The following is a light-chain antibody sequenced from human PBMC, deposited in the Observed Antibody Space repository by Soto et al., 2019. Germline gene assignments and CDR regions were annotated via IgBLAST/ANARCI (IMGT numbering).Light chain of an antibody. J-gene: IGKJ2*01. V-gene: IGKV1-5*01. CDR2: DAS. Sequence: DNQMTQSPSTLSASVGDRVTITCRASQSINSWLAWYQQKPGNAPKLLIYDASSLERGVPSRFSGSGSGTEFTLTISSLQPDDFATYYCQQYNSYSYTFGQGTKLEIK. CDR1: QSINSW. CDR3: QQYNSYSYT.